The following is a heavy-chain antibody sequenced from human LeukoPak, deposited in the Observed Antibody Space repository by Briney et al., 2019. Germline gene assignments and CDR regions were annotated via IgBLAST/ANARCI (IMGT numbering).Heavy chain of an antibody. J-gene: IGHJ5*01. CDR1: GASISSFY. Sequence: PSETLSLTCTVSGASISSFYWSWIRQPPGKGLEWIGYIYSSGSTNYNPSLKSRVTISIDTSKNQFSLKLSSVTAADTAVYYCARLASGRSPPPTRWAWFDSWGQGVLVTVSS. D-gene: IGHD3-10*01. V-gene: IGHV4-59*01. CDR3: ARLASGRSPPPTRWAWFDS. CDR2: IYSSGST.